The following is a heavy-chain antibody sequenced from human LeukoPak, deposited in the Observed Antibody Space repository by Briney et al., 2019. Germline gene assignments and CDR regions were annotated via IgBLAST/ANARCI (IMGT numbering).Heavy chain of an antibody. D-gene: IGHD3-10*01. CDR2: IRYDGSNK. J-gene: IGHJ4*02. Sequence: GGSLRLSCAASGSTFSSYGMHWVRQAPGKGLEWVAFIRYDGSNKYYADSVKGRFTISRDNSKNTLYLQMNSLRAEDTAVYYCAKEISRYYGSGAPDYWGQGTLVTVSS. CDR1: GSTFSSYG. CDR3: AKEISRYYGSGAPDY. V-gene: IGHV3-30*02.